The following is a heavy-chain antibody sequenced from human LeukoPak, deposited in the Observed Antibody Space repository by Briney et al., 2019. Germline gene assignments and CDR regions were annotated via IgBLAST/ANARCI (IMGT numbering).Heavy chain of an antibody. Sequence: GGSLRLSCADSAFTFSNAWMSWVREAPGKWLEWVGRIKSKTDGGTTDYAAPVKGRFTISRDDSKNTLYLQMNSLKTEDTAVYYCTTEYYYFDYWGQGTLVTVSS. CDR1: AFTFSNAW. D-gene: IGHD6-6*01. J-gene: IGHJ4*02. CDR2: IKSKTDGGTT. V-gene: IGHV3-15*01. CDR3: TTEYYYFDY.